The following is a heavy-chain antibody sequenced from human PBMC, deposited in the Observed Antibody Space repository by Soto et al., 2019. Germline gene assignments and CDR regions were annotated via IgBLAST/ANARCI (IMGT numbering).Heavy chain of an antibody. CDR1: GFTFSHYV. V-gene: IGHV3-23*01. CDR3: AKVRASYLSASYFYYGLDV. D-gene: IGHD3-10*01. J-gene: IGHJ6*02. CDR2: ISGSGSSV. Sequence: PGGSLRLSCAASGFTFSHYVLSWVRQAPGRGLEWVSSISGSGSSVYLADSVRGRFTMSRDLSRNTVSLQMNRLRAEDTAIYYCAKVRASYLSASYFYYGLDVCGQGPTVTVYS.